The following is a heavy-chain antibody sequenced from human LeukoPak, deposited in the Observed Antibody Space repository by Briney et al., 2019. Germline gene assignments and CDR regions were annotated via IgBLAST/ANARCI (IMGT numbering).Heavy chain of an antibody. CDR2: ISYDGSNK. CDR1: GFTFSSYG. J-gene: IGHJ4*02. Sequence: GGSLRLSCAASGFTFSSYGMHWVRQAPGNGLEWVAVISYDGSNKYYADSVKGRFTISRDNSKNTLYLQMNSLRAEDTAVYYCAQDEGRAPSYWGQGTLVTVSS. CDR3: AQDEGRAPSY. V-gene: IGHV3-30*18.